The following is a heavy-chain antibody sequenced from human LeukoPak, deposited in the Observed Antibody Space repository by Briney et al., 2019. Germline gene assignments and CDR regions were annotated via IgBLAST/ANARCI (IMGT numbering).Heavy chain of an antibody. CDR1: GFTFSSFS. V-gene: IGHV3-48*02. D-gene: IGHD3-22*01. Sequence: PGRSLRLSCAPSGFTFSSFSMDWVRHAPGKGREWVSYITYSSSTIYYADSVKGRFTISRDNAMNSLYLQMNSLRHEDTAIYYCARMSSGYYLIDYWGQGTLVTVSS. CDR2: ITYSSSTI. J-gene: IGHJ4*02. CDR3: ARMSSGYYLIDY.